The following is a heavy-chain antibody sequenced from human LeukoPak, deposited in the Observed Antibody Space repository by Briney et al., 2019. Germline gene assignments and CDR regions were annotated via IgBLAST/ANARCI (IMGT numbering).Heavy chain of an antibody. CDR1: GGSISSGLYS. V-gene: IGHV4-30-2*01. CDR2: IYHTGST. CDR3: ARRRAGRDWFDP. Sequence: SETLSLTCDVSGGSISSGLYSWSWIRQPLGKGLEWIGYIYHTGSTYYNPSLKSRVTISVDTSKNQFSLKLSSVTATDTAVYYCARRRAGRDWFDPWGQGTLVTVSS. J-gene: IGHJ5*02. D-gene: IGHD6-19*01.